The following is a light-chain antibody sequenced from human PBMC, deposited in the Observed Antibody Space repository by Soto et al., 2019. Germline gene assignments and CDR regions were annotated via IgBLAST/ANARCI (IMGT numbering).Light chain of an antibody. CDR1: SSDAGNYNF. CDR3: CSYAGSSTSWV. V-gene: IGLV2-23*01. J-gene: IGLJ3*02. Sequence: QSVLTQPASVSGSPGQSITISCTGTSSDAGNYNFVSWYQQHPGKAPKVIIYEDSTRPSGVSNRISGSKSGNTASLTISGLQAEEEADYYCCSYAGSSTSWVFGGGTKLTVL. CDR2: EDS.